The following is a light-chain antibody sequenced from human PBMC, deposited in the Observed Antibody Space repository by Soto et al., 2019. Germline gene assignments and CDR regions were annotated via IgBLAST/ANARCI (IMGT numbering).Light chain of an antibody. CDR1: QSINSY. CDR2: AAS. J-gene: IGKJ2*01. V-gene: IGKV1-39*01. Sequence: DIQMTQSPSSLSASVGDRVTITCRASQSINSYLNWYQQTPGKAPKLLIYAASSLQSGIPSRFSGSGSATDFTLTINSLQPEDFATYYCQQSYSTPHTFGQGTKLEIK. CDR3: QQSYSTPHT.